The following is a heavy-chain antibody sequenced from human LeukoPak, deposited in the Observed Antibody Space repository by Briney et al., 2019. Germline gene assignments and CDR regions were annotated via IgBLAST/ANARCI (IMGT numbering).Heavy chain of an antibody. Sequence: SETLSLTCAVYGGSFSGYYWSWIRQPPGKGLEWIGEINHSGGTDYNPSLKSRVTISVDTSKNQFSLKLSSVTAADTAVYYCAXGQLVVVYWGQGTLVTVSS. CDR1: GGSFSGYY. V-gene: IGHV4-34*01. CDR3: AXGQLVVVY. D-gene: IGHD6-6*01. CDR2: INHSGGT. J-gene: IGHJ4*02.